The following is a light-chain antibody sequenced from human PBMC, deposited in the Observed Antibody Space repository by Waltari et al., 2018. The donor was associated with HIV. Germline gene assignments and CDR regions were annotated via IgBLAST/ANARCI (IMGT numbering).Light chain of an antibody. V-gene: IGKV3-20*01. CDR1: QTLTGNF. CDR2: GAS. CDR3: QQYVNSLT. Sequence: EIVLTQSPDTLFLSPGERATVSCRDSQTLTGNFLAWYQQKPGQAPTLLIYGASSRATDIPDRFSGSGSGTDFTLTISRLEPEDFALYYCQQYVNSLTFGGGTKVEIK. J-gene: IGKJ4*01.